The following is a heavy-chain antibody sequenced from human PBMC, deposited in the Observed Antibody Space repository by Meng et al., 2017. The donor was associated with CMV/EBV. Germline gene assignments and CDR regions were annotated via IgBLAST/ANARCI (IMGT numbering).Heavy chain of an antibody. CDR3: ARVLRWNGVIDY. CDR2: IYTSGST. D-gene: IGHD4-23*01. J-gene: IGHJ4*02. Sequence: AQLHDSVHGPVKPSEPRPPTCTVSGGSISSSYWSWIRQPAGKGLEWIGRIYTSGSTNYNPSLKSRVTMSVDTSKNQFSLKLSSVTAADTAVYYCARVLRWNGVIDYWGQGTLVTVSS. V-gene: IGHV4-4*07. CDR1: GGSISSSY.